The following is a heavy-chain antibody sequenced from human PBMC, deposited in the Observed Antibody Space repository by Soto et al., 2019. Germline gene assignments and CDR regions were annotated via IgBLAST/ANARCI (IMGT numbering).Heavy chain of an antibody. Sequence: GGSLRLSCAASGFTFSSYAMSWVRQAPGKGLEWVSAISGSGGSTYYADSVKGRFTISRDNSKNTLYLQMSSLRAEDTAVYYCAKVSRGDSSGYYRWGRGTLVTVSS. CDR1: GFTFSSYA. CDR3: AKVSRGDSSGYYR. CDR2: ISGSGGST. D-gene: IGHD3-22*01. J-gene: IGHJ4*02. V-gene: IGHV3-23*01.